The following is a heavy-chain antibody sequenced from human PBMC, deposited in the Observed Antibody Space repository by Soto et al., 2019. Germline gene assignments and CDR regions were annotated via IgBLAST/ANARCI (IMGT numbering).Heavy chain of an antibody. CDR3: ARDVVVVPAAIRGSNYYYGMDV. J-gene: IGHJ6*02. D-gene: IGHD2-2*02. Sequence: PSETLSLTCAVSGGSISSGGYSWSWIRQPPGKGLEWIGYIYYSGSTYYNPSLKSRVTISVDTSKNQFSLKLSSVTAADTAVYYCARDVVVVPAAIRGSNYYYGMDVWGQGTTVTVSS. CDR2: IYYSGST. CDR1: GGSISSGGYS. V-gene: IGHV4-30-2*05.